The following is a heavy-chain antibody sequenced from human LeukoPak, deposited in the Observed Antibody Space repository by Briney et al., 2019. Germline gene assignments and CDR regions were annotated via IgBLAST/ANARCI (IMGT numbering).Heavy chain of an antibody. CDR3: ARERGYSGYDAKNAFDI. Sequence: ASVKVSCKASGGTFSSYAISWVRQAPGQGLEWMGGIIPTFGTANYAQKFQGRVTIATDESTSTAYMELSSLRSEDTAVYYCARERGYSGYDAKNAFDIWGQGTMVTVSS. CDR1: GGTFSSYA. D-gene: IGHD5-12*01. V-gene: IGHV1-69*05. CDR2: IIPTFGTA. J-gene: IGHJ3*02.